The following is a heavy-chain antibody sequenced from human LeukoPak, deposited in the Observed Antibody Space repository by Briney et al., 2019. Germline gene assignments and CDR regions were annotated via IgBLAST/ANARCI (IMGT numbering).Heavy chain of an antibody. CDR3: ARIISVAGTLGTFYYGMDV. Sequence: CPAPVETTQTLTLTCTFSWFSLTTRGMCVNWIRQPPRKALEGLAFIYLDDDKYYSTSLKTRLTISKDTSKNQVVLTMTNMDPVDTATYYCARIISVAGTLGTFYYGMDVWGKGTTVTVSS. J-gene: IGHJ6*04. D-gene: IGHD6-19*01. V-gene: IGHV2-70*01. CDR1: WFSLTTRGMC. CDR2: IYLDDDK.